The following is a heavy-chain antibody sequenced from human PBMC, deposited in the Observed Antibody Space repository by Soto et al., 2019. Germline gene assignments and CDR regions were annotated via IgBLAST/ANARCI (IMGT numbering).Heavy chain of an antibody. V-gene: IGHV4-61*08. CDR1: GGSVSTDGYY. Sequence: SETLSLTCTVSGGSVSTDGYYWSWMRQPPGKGLEWIGSVFYTGSTKYNPSLQSRVTISVDTSKTQFSLKVTSVTAADTAVHYCARVGRRSPGFLLTIYYFEYWGHGSLLTVSS. D-gene: IGHD3-10*01. J-gene: IGHJ4*01. CDR3: ARVGRRSPGFLLTIYYFEY. CDR2: VFYTGST.